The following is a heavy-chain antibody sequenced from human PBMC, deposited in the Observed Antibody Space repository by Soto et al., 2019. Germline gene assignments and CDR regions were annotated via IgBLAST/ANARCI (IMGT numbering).Heavy chain of an antibody. J-gene: IGHJ3*02. V-gene: IGHV3-23*01. D-gene: IGHD1-26*01. Sequence: GGSLRRSWLASGLPISSYAMSWVRQVSGKGLEWVSTISGSDGSTYYADSVKGRFTISRDNSKNTVYLQMNSLRAEDTAVHYCARSQPAIVGVPGSDFDIWGQGTMVTVSS. CDR2: ISGSDGST. CDR1: GLPISSYA. CDR3: ARSQPAIVGVPGSDFDI.